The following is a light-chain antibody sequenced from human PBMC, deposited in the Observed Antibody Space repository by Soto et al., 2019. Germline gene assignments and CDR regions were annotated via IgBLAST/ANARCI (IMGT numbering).Light chain of an antibody. CDR3: ATWDVSLSGWV. Sequence: QSVLTQPPSASGSPGQSVTISCTGTSGDIGGYNYVSWYQQHPGKAPKLMIYEVTKRPSGVPDRFSGSKSGNTASLTVSGLQAEDEADYFCATWDVSLSGWVFGGGTKVTVL. J-gene: IGLJ3*02. V-gene: IGLV2-8*01. CDR1: SGDIGGYNY. CDR2: EVT.